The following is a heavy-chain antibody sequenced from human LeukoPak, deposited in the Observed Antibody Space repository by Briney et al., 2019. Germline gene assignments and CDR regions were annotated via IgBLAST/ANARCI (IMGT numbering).Heavy chain of an antibody. CDR1: GFTFSSYW. J-gene: IGHJ4*02. CDR2: INTDGSAT. Sequence: GSLRLSCAASGFTFSSYWMHWVRQVPGKGLLWVARINTDGSATNYADSVKGRFTISRDNAKNTLYLQMNSLRAEDAAVYYCAREPFEVSSYWGQGTLVTVSS. CDR3: AREPFEVSSY. V-gene: IGHV3-74*01. D-gene: IGHD3-3*01.